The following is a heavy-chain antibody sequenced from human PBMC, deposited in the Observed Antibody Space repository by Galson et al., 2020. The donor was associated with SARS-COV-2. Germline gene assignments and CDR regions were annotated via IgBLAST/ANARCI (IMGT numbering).Heavy chain of an antibody. Sequence: LSPTCAASGFTFSSYCTSWVRPAPGKGLEWVANITQHRSEQSSVASAKGRFTISRDNAKNSLYLQMNSLRAEDTAVYYCARDFSPGLDYGMDVWGQGTTVTVSS. CDR3: ARDFSPGLDYGMDV. D-gene: IGHD4-17*01. V-gene: IGHV3-7*03. CDR1: GFTFSSYC. CDR2: ITQHRSEQ. J-gene: IGHJ6*02.